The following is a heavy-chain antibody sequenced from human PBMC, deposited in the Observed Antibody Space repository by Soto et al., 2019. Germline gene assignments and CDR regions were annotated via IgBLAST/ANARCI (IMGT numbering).Heavy chain of an antibody. J-gene: IGHJ6*02. CDR2: ISYDGSNT. V-gene: IGHV3-30*18. CDR1: GFTFSSYG. D-gene: IGHD1-26*01. CDR3: AKDLGRRGGMDV. Sequence: QVQLVESGGGVVQPGRSLRLSCAASGFTFSSYGMHWVRQAPGKGLEWVAVISYDGSNTYYADSVKGRFTISRDNSKNTLYLQMNSLRAEDTAVYYCAKDLGRRGGMDVWGQGTTVTVSS.